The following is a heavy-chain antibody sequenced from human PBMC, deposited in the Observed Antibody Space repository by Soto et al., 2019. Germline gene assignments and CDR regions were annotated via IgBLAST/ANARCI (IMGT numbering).Heavy chain of an antibody. Sequence: QVQLVQSGAEVKKPGASVKVSCKASGYTFTSYGISWVRQAPGQGLEWMGWISAYNGNTNYAQKLQGRVTMTTDTTTSTAYMELRSLRSDDTAVYYCARAYCISTSCPFNWFDPWGQGTLVTVSS. V-gene: IGHV1-18*01. CDR2: ISAYNGNT. CDR1: GYTFTSYG. J-gene: IGHJ5*02. CDR3: ARAYCISTSCPFNWFDP. D-gene: IGHD2-2*01.